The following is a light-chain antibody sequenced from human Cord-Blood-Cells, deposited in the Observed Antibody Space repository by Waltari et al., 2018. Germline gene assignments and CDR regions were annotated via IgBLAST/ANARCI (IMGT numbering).Light chain of an antibody. Sequence: SALTQPASVSGSPGQSITISCTGTRSDVGGYNYFPWYQQHPGKAPKLMIYDVSNRPSGVSNRFSGSKSGNTASMTISGLQAEDEADYYCSSYTSSSTLVFGGGTKLTVL. CDR2: DVS. J-gene: IGLJ2*01. CDR3: SSYTSSSTLV. V-gene: IGLV2-14*01. CDR1: RSDVGGYNY.